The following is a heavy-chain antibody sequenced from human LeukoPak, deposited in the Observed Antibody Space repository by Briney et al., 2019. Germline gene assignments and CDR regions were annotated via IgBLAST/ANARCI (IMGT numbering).Heavy chain of an antibody. J-gene: IGHJ4*02. CDR2: IRYDGSNK. CDR1: GFTFSSYG. V-gene: IGHV3-30*02. Sequence: PGGSLRLSCAASGFTFSSYGMHWVRQAPGKGLEWVAFIRYDGSNKYYADSVKGRFTISRDNSKNTLYLQMNSLRAEDTAVYYCAKGPPGYSGYEIDYWGQGTLVTVSS. D-gene: IGHD5-12*01. CDR3: AKGPPGYSGYEIDY.